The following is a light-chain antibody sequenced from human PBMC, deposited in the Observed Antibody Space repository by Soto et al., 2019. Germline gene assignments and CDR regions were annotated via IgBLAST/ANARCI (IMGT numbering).Light chain of an antibody. J-gene: IGLJ2*01. CDR3: CSYGGSPRGV. Sequence: QSALTQPASVSGSPGQSITISCTGTSSDVGSYNLVSWYQQHPGKAPKLMIYEVSKRPSGVSNRFSGSKSGNTASLTSSGLQAGDEADYYCCSYGGSPRGVFGGGTQLTVL. CDR2: EVS. V-gene: IGLV2-23*02. CDR1: SSDVGSYNL.